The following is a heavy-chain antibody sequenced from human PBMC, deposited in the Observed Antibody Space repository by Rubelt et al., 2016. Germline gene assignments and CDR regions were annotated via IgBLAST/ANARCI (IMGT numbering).Heavy chain of an antibody. J-gene: IGHJ4*02. V-gene: IGHV3-23*01. CDR2: ISGSGGST. D-gene: IGHD6-19*01. Sequence: AASGFTFSSYSMNWVRQAPGKGLEWVSAISGSGGSTYYADSVKGRFPISRDNSKNPLYLQRNGLRGEDTAVYYCAEVFISGIAVADPVVSPAQPIDDYWGQGTLVTVSS. CDR1: GFTFSSYS. CDR3: AEVFISGIAVADPVVSPAQPIDDY.